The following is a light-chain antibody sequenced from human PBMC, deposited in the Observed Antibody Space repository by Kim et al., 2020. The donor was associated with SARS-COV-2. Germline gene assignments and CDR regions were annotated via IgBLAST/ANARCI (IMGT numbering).Light chain of an antibody. CDR3: QQFYTTPFT. CDR2: AAS. CDR1: QSIGSY. J-gene: IGKJ3*01. V-gene: IGKV1-39*01. Sequence: DIQMTQSPSSLSASAGDRVTITCRASQSIGSYLSWYQQKPGKAPKLLIHAASTLQSGVPSRFSGGGSGTGFTLTINSLHPEDFATYYCQQFYTTPFTFGPGTKVYIK.